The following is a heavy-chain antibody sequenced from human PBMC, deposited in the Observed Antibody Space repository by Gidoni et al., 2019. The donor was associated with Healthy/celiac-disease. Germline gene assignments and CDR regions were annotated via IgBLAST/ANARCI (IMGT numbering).Heavy chain of an antibody. CDR3: ARDHRPGSGSYYLLGY. Sequence: QVQLVQSGAEVKKPGASVKVSCKASGYTFTGYYMNWVRQAPGQGLEWMGWINPNSGGTNYAQKFQGWVTMTRDTSISTAYMELSRLRSDDTAVYYCARDHRPGSGSYYLLGYWGQGTLVTVSS. V-gene: IGHV1-2*04. J-gene: IGHJ4*02. D-gene: IGHD3-10*01. CDR1: GYTFTGYY. CDR2: INPNSGGT.